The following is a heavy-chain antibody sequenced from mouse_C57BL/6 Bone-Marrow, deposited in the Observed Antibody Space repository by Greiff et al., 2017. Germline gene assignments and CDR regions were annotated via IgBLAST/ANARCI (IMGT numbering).Heavy chain of an antibody. CDR2: IYPRSGNT. CDR1: GYTFTSYG. V-gene: IGHV1-81*01. J-gene: IGHJ2*01. Sequence: VKLMESGAELARPGASVKLSCKASGYTFTSYGISWVKQRTGQGLEWIGEIYPRSGNTYYNEKFKGKATLTADKSSSTAYMELRSLTSEDSAVYFCARDFITTVVAPYYFDYWGQGTTLTVSS. D-gene: IGHD1-1*01. CDR3: ARDFITTVVAPYYFDY.